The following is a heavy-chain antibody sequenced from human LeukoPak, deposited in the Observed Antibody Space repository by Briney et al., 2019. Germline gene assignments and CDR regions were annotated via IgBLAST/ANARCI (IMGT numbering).Heavy chain of an antibody. CDR2: ISYDGSNK. CDR1: GFTFSSYG. V-gene: IGHV3-30*18. CDR3: AKDLSLSELERYCSSTSCYGSPGMDV. J-gene: IGHJ6*02. Sequence: GGSLRLSCAASGFTFSSYGMHWVRQAPGKGLERVAVISYDGSNKYYADSVKGRFTISRDNSKNTLYLQMNSLRAEDTAVYYCAKDLSLSELERYCSSTSCYGSPGMDVWGQGTTVTVSS. D-gene: IGHD2-2*01.